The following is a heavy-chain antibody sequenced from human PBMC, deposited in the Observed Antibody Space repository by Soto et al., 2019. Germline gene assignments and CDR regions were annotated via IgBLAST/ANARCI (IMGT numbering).Heavy chain of an antibody. CDR1: GGSITTGGYY. J-gene: IGHJ4*02. Sequence: PSETLSLTCTVSGGSITTGGYYWSWIRQLPGKGLEWIGHRHYSESTYYNPSLKSRVSISLDTSKNQFSLKLSFVTAADTAMYYCARTNCSGGSCYSWSLDYWGQGILVTVSS. CDR2: RHYSEST. CDR3: ARTNCSGGSCYSWSLDY. D-gene: IGHD2-15*01. V-gene: IGHV4-31*03.